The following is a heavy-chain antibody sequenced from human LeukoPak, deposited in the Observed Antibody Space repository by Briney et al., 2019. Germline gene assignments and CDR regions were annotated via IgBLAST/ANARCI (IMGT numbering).Heavy chain of an antibody. CDR1: GFTFSSYN. D-gene: IGHD6-13*01. J-gene: IGHJ5*02. Sequence: GGSLRLSCAASGFTFSSYNMNWVRQAPGKGLEWVSYISDSGSTIYYADSVKGRFTISRDNAKNSLYLQMNSLRDEDTAVYYCARGIAAVGPPHLWGQGTLVTASS. CDR3: ARGIAAVGPPHL. CDR2: ISDSGSTI. V-gene: IGHV3-48*02.